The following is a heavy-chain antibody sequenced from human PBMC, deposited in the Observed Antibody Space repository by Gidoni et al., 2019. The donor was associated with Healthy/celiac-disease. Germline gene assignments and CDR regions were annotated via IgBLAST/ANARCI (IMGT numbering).Heavy chain of an antibody. J-gene: IGHJ4*02. D-gene: IGHD3-16*01. CDR3: AKDLVLGYVEYYFDY. V-gene: IGHV3-23*01. CDR2: ISGSGGST. CDR1: GFTLRSYA. Sequence: EVQLLESGGGLVQPGGSLRLSCAASGFTLRSYAMSWVRQAPGKGLEWVSAISGSGGSTYYADSVKGRFTISRDNSKNTLYLQMNSLRAEDTAVYYCAKDLVLGYVEYYFDYWGQGTLVTVSS.